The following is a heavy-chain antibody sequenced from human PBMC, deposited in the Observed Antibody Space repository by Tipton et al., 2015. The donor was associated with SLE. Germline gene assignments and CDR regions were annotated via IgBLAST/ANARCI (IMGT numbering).Heavy chain of an antibody. Sequence: SLRLSCAASGFTFSSYEMNWVRQAPGRGLEWVSYISSSGSTIYHADSVKGRFTISRDNTKNSLYLQMNSLRAEDTAVYYCARVRGGRPVWGQGTLVTVSS. CDR2: ISSSGSTI. CDR3: ARVRGGRPV. J-gene: IGHJ4*02. CDR1: GFTFSSYE. V-gene: IGHV3-48*03. D-gene: IGHD2-15*01.